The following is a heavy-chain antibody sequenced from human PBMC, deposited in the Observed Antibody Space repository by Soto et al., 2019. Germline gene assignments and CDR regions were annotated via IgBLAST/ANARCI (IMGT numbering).Heavy chain of an antibody. CDR2: IIPIFGTA. CDR3: VRDLGGSYYKLLGVFDI. CDR1: GGTFSSYA. V-gene: IGHV1-69*13. Sequence: SVKVSCKASGGTFSSYAINWVRQAPGRGLEWMGGIIPIFGTANYAQTFQGRVSITADESTSTAYVELSSLISEDTAVYYCVRDLGGSYYKLLGVFDIWGQGTMVTVSS. J-gene: IGHJ3*02. D-gene: IGHD1-26*01.